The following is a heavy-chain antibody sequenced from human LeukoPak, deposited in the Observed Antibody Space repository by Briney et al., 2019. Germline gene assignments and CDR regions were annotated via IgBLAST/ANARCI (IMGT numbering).Heavy chain of an antibody. Sequence: ASVKVSCKASGYTFISYAMNWVRQAPGQGLEWMGWINTNPGNPTYAQGFTGRFVFSLGTSVSTAYLQISRLKAEDTAVYYCARSPAITGVSIDYWGQGTLVTVSS. CDR1: GYTFISYA. CDR2: INTNPGNP. CDR3: ARSPAITGVSIDY. V-gene: IGHV7-4-1*02. D-gene: IGHD2-2*02. J-gene: IGHJ4*02.